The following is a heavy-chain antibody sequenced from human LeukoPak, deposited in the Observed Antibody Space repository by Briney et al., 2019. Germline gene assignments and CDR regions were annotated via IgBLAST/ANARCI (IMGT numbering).Heavy chain of an antibody. D-gene: IGHD3-10*01. J-gene: IGHJ4*02. V-gene: IGHV3-23*01. CDR2: ISVSGGST. CDR1: GFTFSSYA. Sequence: GGSLRLSCAASGFTFSSYAMSWVRQAPGKGPEWVSAISVSGGSTYYADSVKGRFTISRDNSKNTLYLQMNSLRAEDMAVYYCAKGERFGGDFDYWGQGTLVTVSS. CDR3: AKGERFGGDFDY.